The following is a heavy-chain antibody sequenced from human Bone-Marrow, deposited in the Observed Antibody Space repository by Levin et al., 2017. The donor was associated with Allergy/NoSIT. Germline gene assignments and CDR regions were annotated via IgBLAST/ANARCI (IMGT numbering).Heavy chain of an antibody. D-gene: IGHD3-10*01. CDR1: SLTHSFTSFW. Sequence: GESLKISCAASSLTHSFTSFWMSWVRQAPGKGLEWVGRIRTKTHGGATDYAAPVRGRFTISRDDSQNTLWLQMNSLTSEDTAVYYCTTEVNGSFDYWGQGTLATVSS. J-gene: IGHJ4*02. CDR3: TTEVNGSFDY. V-gene: IGHV3-15*07. CDR2: IRTKTHGGAT.